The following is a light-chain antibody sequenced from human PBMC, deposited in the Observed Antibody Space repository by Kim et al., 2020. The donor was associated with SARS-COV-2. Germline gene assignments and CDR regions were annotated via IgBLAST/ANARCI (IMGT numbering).Light chain of an antibody. J-gene: IGKJ2*01. Sequence: SASVGDRVTIPCRASQTISDWLAWYRQKPGRAPQLLLYKASRLQSGVPSRFSGRGSGTEFTLTITSLQPDDFSTYFCQQYHSFPYTFGQGTKLEI. V-gene: IGKV1-5*03. CDR3: QQYHSFPYT. CDR2: KAS. CDR1: QTISDW.